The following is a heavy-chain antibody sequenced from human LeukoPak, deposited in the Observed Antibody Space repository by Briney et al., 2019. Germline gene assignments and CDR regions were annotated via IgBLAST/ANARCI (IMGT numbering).Heavy chain of an antibody. Sequence: SETLSLTCTVSGGSITSSTYYWGWIRQPPGKGLEWIGSIYNSGSTYYNPSLESRVTMSLDTSKNQFSLKLSSVTAADTAVYYCARDENGYVWGSFRAWGQGTLVTVSS. V-gene: IGHV4-39*07. J-gene: IGHJ5*02. CDR2: IYNSGST. D-gene: IGHD3-16*02. CDR3: ARDENGYVWGSFRA. CDR1: GGSITSSTYY.